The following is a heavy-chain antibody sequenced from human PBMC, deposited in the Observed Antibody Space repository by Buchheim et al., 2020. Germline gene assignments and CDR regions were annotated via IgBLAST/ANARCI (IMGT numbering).Heavy chain of an antibody. CDR1: GYTFTGYY. CDR3: ARGPGSGPRYYYGSGSYYIFDDGMDV. D-gene: IGHD3-10*01. V-gene: IGHV1-2*04. J-gene: IGHJ6*02. Sequence: QVQLVQSGAEVKKPGASVKVSCKASGYTFTGYYMHWVRQAPGQGLEWMGWINPNSGGTNYAQKFQGWVTMTRDTSISTAYMELSRLRSDDTAVYYCARGPGSGPRYYYGSGSYYIFDDGMDVWGQGTT. CDR2: INPNSGGT.